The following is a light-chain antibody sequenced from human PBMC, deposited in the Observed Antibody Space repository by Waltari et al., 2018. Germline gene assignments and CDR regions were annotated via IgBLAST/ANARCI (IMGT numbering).Light chain of an antibody. CDR1: PSTIGGND. Sequence: QSVLTQPPSVSAAPGQKVTISRSGRPSTIGGNDVVWYQHLPGTAPKLLIYETDGRPAGTPDRFSGSKSGTTATLGITGLQTGDEADYYCGTWDSSLGVWVFGGGTRLTVL. CDR2: ETD. V-gene: IGLV1-51*02. J-gene: IGLJ3*02. CDR3: GTWDSSLGVWV.